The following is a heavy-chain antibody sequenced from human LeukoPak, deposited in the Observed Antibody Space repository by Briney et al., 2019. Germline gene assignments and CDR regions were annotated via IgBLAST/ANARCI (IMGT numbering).Heavy chain of an antibody. CDR2: IYTSGST. V-gene: IGHV4-4*07. D-gene: IGHD3-9*01. J-gene: IGHJ6*03. CDR3: ARVGYDILTGYYSAYYYYYMDV. Sequence: SETLSLTCTVPGGSISSYYWSWIRQPAGKGLEWIGRIYTSGSTNYNPSLKSRVTMSVDTSKNQFSLKLSSVTAADTAVYYCARVGYDILTGYYSAYYYYYMDVWGKGTTVTVSS. CDR1: GGSISSYY.